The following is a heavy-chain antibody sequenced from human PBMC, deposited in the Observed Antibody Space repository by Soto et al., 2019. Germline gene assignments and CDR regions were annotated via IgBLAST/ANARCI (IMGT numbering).Heavy chain of an antibody. V-gene: IGHV3-30-3*01. J-gene: IGHJ4*02. CDR1: GFTFSSYA. CDR2: ISYDGSNK. CDR3: AREYYSGSGSY. D-gene: IGHD3-10*01. Sequence: QVQLVESGGGVVQPGRSLRLSCAASGFTFSSYAMHWVRQAPGKGLEWVAVISYDGSNKYYADSVKGRFTISRDNSTNTLYLQMNILRAVDTAVYYCAREYYSGSGSYWGQGTLVTVSS.